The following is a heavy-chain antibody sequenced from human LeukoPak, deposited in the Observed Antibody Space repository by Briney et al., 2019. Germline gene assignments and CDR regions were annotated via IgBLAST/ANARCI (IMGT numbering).Heavy chain of an antibody. CDR3: ARLDYDSSGYPYYFDY. Sequence: SETLSLTCTVSGGSISSYYWSWIRQPPGKGLEWIGYIYYSVSTNYNPSLKSRVTISVDTSKNQFSLKLSSVTAADTAVYYCARLDYDSSGYPYYFDYWGQGTLVTVSS. D-gene: IGHD3-22*01. CDR1: GGSISSYY. J-gene: IGHJ4*02. V-gene: IGHV4-59*08. CDR2: IYYSVST.